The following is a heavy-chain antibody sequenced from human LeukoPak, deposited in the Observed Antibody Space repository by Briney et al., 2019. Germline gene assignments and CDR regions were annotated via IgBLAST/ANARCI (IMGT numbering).Heavy chain of an antibody. Sequence: SETLSLTCAVYGGSFSDYYWSWIRQPPGKGPEWIGEINHSETTNYNPSLKSRVTISVDTCKNQFSLSLSSVTAADTAVYYCARKGDATGYYYRGHFDFWGQGTLVTVSS. J-gene: IGHJ4*02. V-gene: IGHV4-34*01. D-gene: IGHD3-22*01. CDR1: GGSFSDYY. CDR3: ARKGDATGYYYRGHFDF. CDR2: INHSETT.